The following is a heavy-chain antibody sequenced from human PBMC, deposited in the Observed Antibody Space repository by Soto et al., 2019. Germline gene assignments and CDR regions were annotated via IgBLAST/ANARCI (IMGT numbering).Heavy chain of an antibody. CDR1: GGTFSSYA. D-gene: IGHD1-26*01. Sequence: SVKVSCKASGGTFSSYAISWVRQAPGQGLEWMGGIIPIFGTANYAQKFQGRVTITADESTSTAYMELSSLRSEDTAVYYCARDPPRGTTYYYGMDVWGQGTTVTVS. J-gene: IGHJ6*02. V-gene: IGHV1-69*13. CDR3: ARDPPRGTTYYYGMDV. CDR2: IIPIFGTA.